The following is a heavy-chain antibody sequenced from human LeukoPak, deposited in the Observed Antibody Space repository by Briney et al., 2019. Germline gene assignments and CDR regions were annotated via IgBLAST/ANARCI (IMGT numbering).Heavy chain of an antibody. CDR3: ARDLLYGSGCFDY. CDR1: GFTFSSYW. CDR2: INTDGSTT. J-gene: IGHJ4*02. D-gene: IGHD3-10*01. Sequence: GGSLRLSCAASGFTFSSYWMHWVRQAPGKGLVWVSRINTDGSTTSYADSVKGRFTISRDNAKNSLYLQMNSLRAEDTAVYYCARDLLYGSGCFDYWGQGTLVTVSS. V-gene: IGHV3-74*01.